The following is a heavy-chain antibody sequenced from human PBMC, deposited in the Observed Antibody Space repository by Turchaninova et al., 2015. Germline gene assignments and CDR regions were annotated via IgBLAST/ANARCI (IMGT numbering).Heavy chain of an antibody. Sequence: QVTLKESGPTLVKPTQTLTLTCRFSGFSLITSGLGVGWIRQPPGKALEWLAVVYWADDKRYRPSLESRLTVTKDNAKKQVVLTMTNMDPADTATYYWAYSRVPGTGFIGFFWGQGILVTVSS. CDR1: GFSLITSGLG. J-gene: IGHJ4*02. V-gene: IGHV2-5*02. CDR3: AYSRVPGTGFIGFF. D-gene: IGHD3/OR15-3a*01. CDR2: VYWADDK.